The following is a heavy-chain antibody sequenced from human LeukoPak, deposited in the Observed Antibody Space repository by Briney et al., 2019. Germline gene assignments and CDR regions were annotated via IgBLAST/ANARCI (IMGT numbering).Heavy chain of an antibody. V-gene: IGHV3-20*04. D-gene: IGHD3-22*01. CDR2: IKWNGDSI. Sequence: GGSLRLSCVGSGFSLDDYGMSWVRQAPGKGLEWVSSIKWNGDSIGYADSVKGRFTIAKDNAKKSVYLQMKSLRDEDTAVYYCARDAYSRGFSVWFDPWGQGTRVTVSS. CDR1: GFSLDDYG. J-gene: IGHJ5*02. CDR3: ARDAYSRGFSVWFDP.